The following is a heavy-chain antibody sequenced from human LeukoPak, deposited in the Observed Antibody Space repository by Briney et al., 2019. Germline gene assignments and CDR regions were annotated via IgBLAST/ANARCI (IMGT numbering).Heavy chain of an antibody. CDR2: ISGSGGST. D-gene: IGHD2-21*01. J-gene: IGHJ4*02. Sequence: PGGSLRLSCAASGFTFSSYAMSWVRQAPGKGLEWVSAISGSGGSTYYADSVKGRFTISRDNSKNTLYLQMNSLRAEDTAVYYCAKGDKIVKGGGDFVDYWGQGTLVTVSS. CDR1: GFTFSSYA. CDR3: AKGDKIVKGGGDFVDY. V-gene: IGHV3-23*01.